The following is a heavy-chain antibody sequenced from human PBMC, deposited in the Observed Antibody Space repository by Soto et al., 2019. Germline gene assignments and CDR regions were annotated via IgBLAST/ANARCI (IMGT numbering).Heavy chain of an antibody. CDR3: DTFRHCGELDY. V-gene: IGHV3-30*03. Sequence: VVSLGLSCAASGFTFSTYGMHWVRQAPGKGLEWVAVISYDGSNKYYADSVKGRFTISRDNSKNTLFLQMNSLRGEDTAVYYCDTFRHCGELDYRCQGTRVTV. CDR2: ISYDGSNK. CDR1: GFTFSTYG. D-gene: IGHD2-21*01. J-gene: IGHJ4*02.